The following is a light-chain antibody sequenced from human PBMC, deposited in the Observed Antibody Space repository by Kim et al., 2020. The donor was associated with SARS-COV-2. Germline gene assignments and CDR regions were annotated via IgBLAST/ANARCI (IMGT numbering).Light chain of an antibody. CDR1: NIRTRS. CDR3: QVWDSRSETQV. J-gene: IGLJ3*02. V-gene: IGLV3-21*01. CDR2: YDS. Sequence: SYELTQPPSMSVAPGKTATITCEGDNIRTRSVHWYQHQPGQAPVVVIYYDSDRPSGIPERFSASNSGNPATLTISRVEAGDEADYYCQVWDSRSETQVFG.